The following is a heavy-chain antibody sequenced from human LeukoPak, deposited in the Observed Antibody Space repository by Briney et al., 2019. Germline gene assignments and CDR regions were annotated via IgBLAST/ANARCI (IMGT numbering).Heavy chain of an antibody. D-gene: IGHD3-22*01. CDR1: GGSISSGSYY. Sequence: SETLSLTCTVSGGSISSGSYYWSWIRQPAGKGLEWIGHIYTSGSTYYSPSLRSRVTISLDTSRNQFSLKLSSVTAADTAVYYCARAGLTYYYDSRARYFDYWGQGTLVTVSS. CDR2: IYTSGST. V-gene: IGHV4-61*09. J-gene: IGHJ4*02. CDR3: ARAGLTYYYDSRARYFDY.